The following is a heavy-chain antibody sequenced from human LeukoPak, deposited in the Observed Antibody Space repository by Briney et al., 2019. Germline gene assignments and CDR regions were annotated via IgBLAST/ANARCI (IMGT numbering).Heavy chain of an antibody. CDR2: IYYSGST. CDR3: ARCYDCWSGTPFDP. D-gene: IGHD3-3*01. Sequence: ASATLSLTCTVSCGSISSSSYYWGWIRQPPGKGLEWIGSIYYSGSTYYNPSLKSRVTISVDTSKNQFSLKLSSVTAADTAVYYCARCYDCWSGTPFDPWGQGTLVTVSS. J-gene: IGHJ5*02. V-gene: IGHV4-39*07. CDR1: CGSISSSSYY.